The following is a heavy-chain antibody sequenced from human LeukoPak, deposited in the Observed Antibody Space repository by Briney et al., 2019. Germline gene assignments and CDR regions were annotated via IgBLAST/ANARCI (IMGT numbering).Heavy chain of an antibody. V-gene: IGHV3-30*02. CDR2: LRYDGSNK. CDR3: AKELGYYYYYMDV. J-gene: IGHJ6*03. Sequence: PGGSLRLSCAASGFTFSSYGMHWVRQAPGKGLKWVAFLRYDGSNKYYADSVRGRFTISRDNSKNTLYLQMDSLRTEDTAVYYCAKELGYYYYYMDVWGKGTTVIISS. D-gene: IGHD3-16*01. CDR1: GFTFSSYG.